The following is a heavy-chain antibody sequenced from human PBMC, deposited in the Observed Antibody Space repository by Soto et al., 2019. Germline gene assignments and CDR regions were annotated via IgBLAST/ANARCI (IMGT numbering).Heavy chain of an antibody. D-gene: IGHD2-21*02. CDR2: INPNSGGT. CDR3: ARAVAVTADFDY. V-gene: IGHV1-2*02. Sequence: ASVKVSCKASGYTFTGYYMHWVRQAPGQGLEWMGWINPNSGGTNYAQKFQGRVTITRDTSMSTAYMELSRLRSEDTAVYYCARAVAVTADFDYWGQGTLVTVSS. CDR1: GYTFTGYY. J-gene: IGHJ4*02.